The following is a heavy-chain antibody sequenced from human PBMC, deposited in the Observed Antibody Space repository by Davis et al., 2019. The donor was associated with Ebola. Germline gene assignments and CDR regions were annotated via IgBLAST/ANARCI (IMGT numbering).Heavy chain of an antibody. CDR2: IYHSGST. J-gene: IGHJ5*02. CDR1: GFTFSNAW. Sequence: MPGGSLRLSCAASGFTFSNAWMSWVRQAPGKGLEWIGEIYHSGSTNYNPSLKSRVTISVDTSKNQFSLKLSSVTAADTAVYYCARDIVVVPAARYQNWFDPWGQGTLVTVSS. D-gene: IGHD2-2*01. V-gene: IGHV4-4*02. CDR3: ARDIVVVPAARYQNWFDP.